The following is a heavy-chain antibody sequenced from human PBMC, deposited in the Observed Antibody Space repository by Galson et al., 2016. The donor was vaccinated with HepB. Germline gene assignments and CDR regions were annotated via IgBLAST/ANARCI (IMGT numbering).Heavy chain of an antibody. Sequence: SLRLSCAASGFTFNSYSMNWVRQAPGKGLDWVSSISSSSSYIYYADSVKGRFTISRDNAKNSLYLQMNNLRAEDTAVYYCARADDYGDYYFDYWGQGTLVTVSS. V-gene: IGHV3-21*01. D-gene: IGHD4-17*01. CDR1: GFTFNSYS. CDR3: ARADDYGDYYFDY. J-gene: IGHJ4*02. CDR2: ISSSSSYI.